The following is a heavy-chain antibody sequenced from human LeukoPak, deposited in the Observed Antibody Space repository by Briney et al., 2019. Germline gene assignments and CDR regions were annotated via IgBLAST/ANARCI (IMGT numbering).Heavy chain of an antibody. V-gene: IGHV3-7*01. CDR3: ARDSGSYYGLLKY. CDR1: GFTFSSYC. Sequence: PGGSLRLSCAASGFTFSSYCMSWVRQAPGMGLEWVANIKQDGSEAYFVDSVRGRFTISRDNAKNSLYLQMNSLRAEDTAVYYCARDSGSYYGLLKYWGQGTLVTVSP. J-gene: IGHJ4*02. CDR2: IKQDGSEA. D-gene: IGHD1-26*01.